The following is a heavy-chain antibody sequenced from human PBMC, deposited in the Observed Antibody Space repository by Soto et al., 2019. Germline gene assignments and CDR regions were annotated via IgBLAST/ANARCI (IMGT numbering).Heavy chain of an antibody. Sequence: EVQLVESGGGLVQPGGPLRLSCAGSGFTFSTYWMTWVRQAPGKGLEWVANIKEDGSERYYVDSVKGRFTISRDNAKNSVYLPMNSLRAEDTAVYYCVGGNGFDFWGQGTLVTVSS. J-gene: IGHJ4*02. CDR1: GFTFSTYW. CDR3: VGGNGFDF. CDR2: IKEDGSER. V-gene: IGHV3-7*01. D-gene: IGHD5-12*01.